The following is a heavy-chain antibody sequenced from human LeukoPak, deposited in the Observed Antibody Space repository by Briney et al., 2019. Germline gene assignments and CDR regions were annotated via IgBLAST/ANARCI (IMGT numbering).Heavy chain of an antibody. Sequence: GGSLRLSCAASKFTFSNYTLTWVRQSPGKGVDWVSSISGSSRYIHYSDSVKGRFTISRDNAKNSLYLQMDSLTADDAAVYHCARVNSALVVSLEGSWAGSLGFDHWGQGTLVTVSS. V-gene: IGHV3-21*06. CDR2: ISGSSRYI. J-gene: IGHJ4*02. D-gene: IGHD3-3*01. CDR3: ARVNSALVVSLEGSWAGSLGFDH. CDR1: KFTFSNYT.